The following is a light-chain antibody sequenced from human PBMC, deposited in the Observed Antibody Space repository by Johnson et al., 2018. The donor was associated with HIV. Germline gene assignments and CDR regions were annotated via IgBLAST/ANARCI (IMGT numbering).Light chain of an antibody. J-gene: IGLJ1*01. V-gene: IGLV1-51*02. CDR2: ENN. CDR3: GTWDSSLSAGYG. CDR1: SSNIGNNY. Sequence: QSVLTQPPSVSAAPGQKVTISCSGSSSNIGNNYVSWYQQLPGTAPKLLIYENNKRPSGIPDRFSGSKSGTSATLGITGLQTGDEADYYCGTWDSSLSAGYGFGTGNKVTVL.